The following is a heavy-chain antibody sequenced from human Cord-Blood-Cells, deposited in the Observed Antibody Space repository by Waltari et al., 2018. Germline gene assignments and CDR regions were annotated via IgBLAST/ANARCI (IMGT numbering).Heavy chain of an antibody. CDR1: GYTLTELS. V-gene: IGHV1-24*01. CDR2: FDPEDGET. CDR3: ATDGDSGSYLDAFDI. J-gene: IGHJ3*02. D-gene: IGHD1-26*01. Sequence: QVQLVQSGAEVKKPGASVTVSCKVSGYTLTELSMTWVRQAPGKGLEWMGGFDPEDGETIYAQKFQGRVTMTEDTSTDTAYMELSSLRSEDTAVYYCATDGDSGSYLDAFDIWGQGTMVTVSS.